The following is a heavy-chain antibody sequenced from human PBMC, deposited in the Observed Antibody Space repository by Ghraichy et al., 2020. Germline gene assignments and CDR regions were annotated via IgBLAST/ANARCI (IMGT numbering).Heavy chain of an antibody. Sequence: SETLSLTCAVYGGSFSGYYWSWIRQPPGKGLEWIGEINHSGSTNYNPSLKSRVTISVDTSKNQFSLKLSSVTAADTAVYYCARGRENMSYYYYGMDVWGQGTTVTVSS. J-gene: IGHJ6*02. CDR3: ARGRENMSYYYYGMDV. V-gene: IGHV4-34*01. D-gene: IGHD2/OR15-2a*01. CDR2: INHSGST. CDR1: GGSFSGYY.